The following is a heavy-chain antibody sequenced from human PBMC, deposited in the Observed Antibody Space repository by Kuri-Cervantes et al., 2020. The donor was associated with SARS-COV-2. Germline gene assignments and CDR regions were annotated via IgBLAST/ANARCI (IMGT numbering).Heavy chain of an antibody. J-gene: IGHJ3*02. CDR2: ISYNGRNR. D-gene: IGHD1-26*01. CDR1: GFTFSNFG. Sequence: GESLKISCAASGFTFSNFGMHWVRQTPGKGLEWVAIISYNGRNRYFADSVKGRLTVSRDNSKSTVYLQMNSLRAEDTAVYYCARDFSGTGDAFDIWGQGTMVTVSS. V-gene: IGHV3-30*03. CDR3: ARDFSGTGDAFDI.